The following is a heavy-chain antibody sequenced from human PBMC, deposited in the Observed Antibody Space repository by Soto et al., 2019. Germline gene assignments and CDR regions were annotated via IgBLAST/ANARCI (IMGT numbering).Heavy chain of an antibody. CDR3: ARGIKYGIYSTWFDT. J-gene: IGHJ5*02. V-gene: IGHV1-8*01. Sequence: QVQLVQSGAEVKKPGASVKVSCKASGYIFTNYDINWVRQATGQGLEYLGWINPNSGNPGYVQKFQGRVTMTRNTSINTAYMELSSLRSEDTAVYYCARGIKYGIYSTWFDTWGQGPLVTVSS. CDR2: INPNSGNP. CDR1: GYIFTNYD. D-gene: IGHD2-15*01.